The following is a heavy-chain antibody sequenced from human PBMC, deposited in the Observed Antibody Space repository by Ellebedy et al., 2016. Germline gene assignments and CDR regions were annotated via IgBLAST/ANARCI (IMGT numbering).Heavy chain of an antibody. D-gene: IGHD3-10*01. CDR2: IYHSGNT. V-gene: IGHV4-38-2*02. J-gene: IGHJ4*02. Sequence: GSLRLXCSVSGYSISSGYYWGWIRQPPGKGLEWIGSIYHSGNTYYNPSLKSRVTISVDTSKNQFSLKLSSVTAADTAVYYCARDGPGIHGFDIWGQGTLVTVSS. CDR1: GYSISSGYY. CDR3: ARDGPGIHGFDI.